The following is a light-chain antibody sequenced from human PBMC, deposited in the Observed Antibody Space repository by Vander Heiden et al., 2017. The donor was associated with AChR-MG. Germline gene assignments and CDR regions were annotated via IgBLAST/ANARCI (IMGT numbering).Light chain of an antibody. V-gene: IGLV2-8*01. CDR3: SSYAGSKTV. J-gene: IGLJ2*01. Sequence: SALTQPPSASGSPAQSVTISCTGTSRGVGGFTYVAGNQHHPGKAPKLMIYEVSKRPSGVPDRFSGSKSGNTASLTVSGLQAEDEADYYCSSYAGSKTVFGGGTKLTVL. CDR1: SRGVGGFTY. CDR2: EVS.